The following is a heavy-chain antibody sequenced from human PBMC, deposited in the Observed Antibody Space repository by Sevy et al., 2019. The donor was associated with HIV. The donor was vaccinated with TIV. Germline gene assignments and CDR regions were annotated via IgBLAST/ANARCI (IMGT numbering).Heavy chain of an antibody. J-gene: IGHJ6*03. CDR3: ARGQTTVVTWNYYYYMDV. CDR2: IYYSGST. D-gene: IGHD4-17*01. CDR1: GGSISSYY. V-gene: IGHV4-59*01. Sequence: SETLSLTCTVSGGSISSYYWNWIRQPPGKGLEWIGYIYYSGSTNYNPSLKSQVTISLDTSKNQFSLKLSSVTAADTAVYYCARGQTTVVTWNYYYYMDVWGKGTTVTVSS.